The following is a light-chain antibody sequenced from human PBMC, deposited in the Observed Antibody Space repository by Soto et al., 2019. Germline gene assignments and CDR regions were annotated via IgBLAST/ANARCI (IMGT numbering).Light chain of an antibody. CDR3: QQSYTTPRT. CDR2: ATS. CDR1: QSIGSY. V-gene: IGKV1-39*01. J-gene: IGKJ2*01. Sequence: DIQMTQSPSSLSASVGDRATITCRASQSIGSYLNWYQHKPGRAPKVLIFATSSLQSEVPSRFSGSGSGAEFTLTISNLQPEDFATYYCQQSYTTPRTFGQGTRLEIK.